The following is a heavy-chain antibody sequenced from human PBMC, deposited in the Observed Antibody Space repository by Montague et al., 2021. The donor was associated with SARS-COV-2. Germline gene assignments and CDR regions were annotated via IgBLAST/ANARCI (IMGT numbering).Heavy chain of an antibody. V-gene: IGHV4-39*01. Sequence: SETLSLTCTVSGGSISSSSYYWCWLRHPPGKGLEWIGNIYYSGNTYYKPSLKSRVTISGDTSKNQFSLKLSSATAADTAVYYCARHPFSYSIFGCAAAYGVDVWGQGTTVTVSS. CDR3: ARHPFSYSIFGCAAAYGVDV. CDR1: GGSISSSSYY. CDR2: IYYSGNT. J-gene: IGHJ6*02. D-gene: IGHD3-3*01.